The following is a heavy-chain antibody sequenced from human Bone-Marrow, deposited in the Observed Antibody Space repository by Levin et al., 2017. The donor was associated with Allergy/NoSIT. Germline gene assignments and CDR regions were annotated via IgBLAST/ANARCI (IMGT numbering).Heavy chain of an antibody. CDR1: GVTFSRYA. CDR3: AKDDGRGYYEANSGYFDL. Sequence: GGSLRLSCGGSGVTFSRYAMSWVRQAPGKGLEWVSSVTSAGTTTFHADSVRGRFTISRDNFKNMLYLHMNSLRADDTAIYYCAKDDGRGYYEANSGYFDLWGPGTLVTVSS. J-gene: IGHJ2*01. V-gene: IGHV3-23*01. CDR2: VTSAGTTT. D-gene: IGHD6-25*01.